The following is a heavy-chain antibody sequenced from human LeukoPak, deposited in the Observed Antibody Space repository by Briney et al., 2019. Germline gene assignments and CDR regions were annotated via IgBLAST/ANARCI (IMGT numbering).Heavy chain of an antibody. V-gene: IGHV4-59*01. J-gene: IGHJ4*02. D-gene: IGHD6-13*01. Sequence: SETLSLTCTVSGGSIGTYSWNWIRQPPGKGLEWIGYIYYSGTTNYNPSLKSRVTISVYTSKNQFSLKLSSVTAAGTAAYYCARGVYIAAAQYAYWGQGTLVTVSS. CDR2: IYYSGTT. CDR3: ARGVYIAAAQYAY. CDR1: GGSIGTYS.